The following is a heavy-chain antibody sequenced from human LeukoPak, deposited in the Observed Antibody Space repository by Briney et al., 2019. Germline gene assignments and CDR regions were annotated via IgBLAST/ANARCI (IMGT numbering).Heavy chain of an antibody. CDR3: ARHEVADDFWSGYSSY. J-gene: IGHJ4*02. V-gene: IGHV5-51*01. CDR2: IYPGDSDT. Sequence: GGSLKISCKGSGYSFTSYWIGWVRQMPGKGLEWMGIIYPGDSDTRYSPSFQGQVTISADKSISTAYLQWSSLKASDTAMYYCARHEVADDFWSGYSSYWGQGTLVTVSS. D-gene: IGHD3-3*01. CDR1: GYSFTSYW.